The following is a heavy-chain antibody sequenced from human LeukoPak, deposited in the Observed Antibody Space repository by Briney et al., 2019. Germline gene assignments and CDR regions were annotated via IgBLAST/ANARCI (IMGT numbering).Heavy chain of an antibody. Sequence: SQTLSLTCDIPGDSVSSINGAWNWIRQSPSRGLEWLGRTYYRSKWYNEYAESMKGRMTITPDTSNNRFSLQLNSVTPDDTAVYYCARDLANTGWYTFDYWGQGILVTVSS. V-gene: IGHV6-1*01. CDR1: GDSVSSINGA. J-gene: IGHJ4*02. CDR3: ARDLANTGWYTFDY. D-gene: IGHD6-19*01. CDR2: TYYRSKWYN.